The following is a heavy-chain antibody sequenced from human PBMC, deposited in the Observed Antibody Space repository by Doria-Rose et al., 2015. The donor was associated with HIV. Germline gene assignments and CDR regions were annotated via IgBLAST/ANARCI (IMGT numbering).Heavy chain of an antibody. V-gene: IGHV4-59*01. D-gene: IGHD1-26*01. CDR3: ARVLSGTYDS. CDR2: IFYTGST. Sequence: QVQLQESGPGLVKPSETLSLTCSVSGGSISHYYWSWIRQPSGKGLEYIEDIFYTGSTNYRPALKSRVSISIDTSKNKFSLRLSSVTAADTAVYYCARVLSGTYDSWGQGTLVTVSS. J-gene: IGHJ5*01. CDR1: GGSISHYY.